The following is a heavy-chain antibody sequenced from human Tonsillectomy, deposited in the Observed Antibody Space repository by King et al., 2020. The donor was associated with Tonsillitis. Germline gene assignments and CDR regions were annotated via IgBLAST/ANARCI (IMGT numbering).Heavy chain of an antibody. CDR2: IYYTGST. Sequence: QLQESGPGLVKPSENLSLTCTVSGASISSFYWSWIRQPPGKGLEWIGYIYYTGSTNYNPSLKSRVTISVDTSKIQFSLQLYSVTAADTAVYYCARALYSSSHYNWFDPWGQGTLVTVSS. CDR3: ARALYSSSHYNWFDP. CDR1: GASISSFY. J-gene: IGHJ5*02. V-gene: IGHV4-59*08. D-gene: IGHD6-13*01.